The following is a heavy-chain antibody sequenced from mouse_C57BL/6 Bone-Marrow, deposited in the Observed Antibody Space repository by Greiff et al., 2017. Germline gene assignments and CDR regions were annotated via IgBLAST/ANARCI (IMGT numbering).Heavy chain of an antibody. V-gene: IGHV1-69*01. CDR2: IDPSDSYT. Sequence: QVQLQQPGAELVMPGASVKLSCKASGYTFTSYWMHWVKQRPGQGLEWIGEIDPSDSYTNYNQKFKGKSTLTVDKSSSTASMQLSSLTSEDSAVYYCARSLDREDAMDYWGQGTSVTVSS. CDR1: GYTFTSYW. CDR3: ARSLDREDAMDY. D-gene: IGHD3-2*01. J-gene: IGHJ4*01.